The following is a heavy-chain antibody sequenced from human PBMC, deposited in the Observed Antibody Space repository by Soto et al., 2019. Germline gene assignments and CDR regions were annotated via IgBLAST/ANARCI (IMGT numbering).Heavy chain of an antibody. CDR2: LYNTGST. J-gene: IGHJ4*02. Sequence: SETLSLTCTVSGGSINTYFWSWIRQPPGKGLEWIGHLYNTGSTSYNPSLKSRVTLSVDTSKNQLSLDLTSVTAADTAVYYCARHRDSGGWYAFDYWGQGTLVTVSS. V-gene: IGHV4-59*08. CDR3: ARHRDSGGWYAFDY. D-gene: IGHD6-19*01. CDR1: GGSINTYF.